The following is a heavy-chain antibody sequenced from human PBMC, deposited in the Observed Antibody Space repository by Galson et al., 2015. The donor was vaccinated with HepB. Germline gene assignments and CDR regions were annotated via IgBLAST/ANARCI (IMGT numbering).Heavy chain of an antibody. V-gene: IGHV3-33*01. CDR2: IWHDGSNK. J-gene: IGHJ4*02. D-gene: IGHD4-17*01. Sequence: SLRLSCAASGFTFSSHGMHWVRQAPGKGLEWVAVIWHDGSNKYYADSMKGRFTISRDNSKNTLYLQMSRLRAEDTAVYYCAREGLTAMTLFDYWGQGTLVTVSP. CDR1: GFTFSSHG. CDR3: AREGLTAMTLFDY.